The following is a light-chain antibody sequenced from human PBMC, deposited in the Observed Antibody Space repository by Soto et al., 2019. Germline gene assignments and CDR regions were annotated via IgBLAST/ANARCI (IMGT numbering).Light chain of an antibody. CDR1: SSDVGSYNL. CDR3: CSYAGSSTYV. Sequence: QSVLTPPASVSWSPGQSITISCTGTSSDVGSYNLVSWYQQHPGKAPKLMIYEVSKRPSGVSNRFSGSKSGNTASLTISGLQAEDEADYYCCSYAGSSTYVFGTGTKVTVL. CDR2: EVS. J-gene: IGLJ1*01. V-gene: IGLV2-23*02.